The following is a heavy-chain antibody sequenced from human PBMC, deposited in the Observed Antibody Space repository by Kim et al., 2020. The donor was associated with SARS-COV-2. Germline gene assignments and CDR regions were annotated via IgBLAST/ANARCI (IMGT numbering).Heavy chain of an antibody. Sequence: GGSLRLSCEASGSNFRSYGMHWVRQAPGKGLESVAVIWYDGSHTYYADSVKGRFTISRDNSKNTLYLQMNSLRAEDTAVYYCASDGRLDYNFWSGFRAGRLFDHWGQGTLVTVSS. J-gene: IGHJ4*02. CDR2: IWYDGSHT. V-gene: IGHV3-33*01. CDR1: GSNFRSYG. CDR3: ASDGRLDYNFWSGFRAGRLFDH. D-gene: IGHD3-3*01.